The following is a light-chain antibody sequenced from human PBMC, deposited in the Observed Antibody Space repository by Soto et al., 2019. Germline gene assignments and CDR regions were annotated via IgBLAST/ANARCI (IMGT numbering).Light chain of an antibody. CDR1: QSVSSN. CDR2: GAS. Sequence: EIGMTQSPATLSVSPGERATLSCRASQSVSSNLAWYQQKPGQAPRLLIYGASTRATGIPARFSGSGSGTEFTLTINSLQSEDLAVYYCQQYNNWPPWTFGQGTKVEI. J-gene: IGKJ1*01. V-gene: IGKV3-15*01. CDR3: QQYNNWPPWT.